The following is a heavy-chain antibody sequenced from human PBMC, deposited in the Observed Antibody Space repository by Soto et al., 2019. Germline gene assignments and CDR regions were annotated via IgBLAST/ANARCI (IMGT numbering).Heavy chain of an antibody. J-gene: IGHJ6*02. CDR2: IYYSGST. Sequence: QVRLEESGPGLVKPSETLSLICSVSGGSVNNADYFWSWIRHHPENGLEWIGYIYYSGSTRHNPSFKSRATLSTDTSKNQLSLRLNSVTVADTAGYFCARDADYGGSRGGMDVWGRGTTVTVSS. V-gene: IGHV4-31*03. CDR3: ARDADYGGSRGGMDV. CDR1: GGSVNNADYF. D-gene: IGHD4-17*01.